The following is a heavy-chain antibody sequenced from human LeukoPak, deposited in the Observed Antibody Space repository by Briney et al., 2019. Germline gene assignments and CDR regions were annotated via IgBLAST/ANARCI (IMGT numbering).Heavy chain of an antibody. CDR3: ARVGGNSGHGWFDP. V-gene: IGHV4-30-4*01. CDR2: IYYSGST. D-gene: IGHD4-23*01. CDR1: GGSISSGDYY. Sequence: PSQTLSLTCTVSGGSISSGDYYWRWIRQPPGKGLAWIGYIYYSGSTYSHPSLKSRFTISVETTKNQFTLKLSSVTAADTAVYYCARVGGNSGHGWFDPWGQGTLVTVSS. J-gene: IGHJ5*02.